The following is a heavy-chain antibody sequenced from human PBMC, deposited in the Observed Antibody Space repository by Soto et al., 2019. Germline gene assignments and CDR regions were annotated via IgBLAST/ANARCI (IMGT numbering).Heavy chain of an antibody. CDR2: INHSGST. J-gene: IGHJ6*02. CDR1: GGSFSGYY. Sequence: SETPSLTCAVYGGSFSGYYWSWIRQPPGKGLEWIGEINHSGSTNYNPSLKSRVTISVDTSKNQFSLKLSSVTAADTAVYYCARSSRGGSYYGRYYYYGMDVWGQGTTVTVSS. CDR3: ARSSRGGSYYGRYYYYGMDV. V-gene: IGHV4-34*01. D-gene: IGHD1-26*01.